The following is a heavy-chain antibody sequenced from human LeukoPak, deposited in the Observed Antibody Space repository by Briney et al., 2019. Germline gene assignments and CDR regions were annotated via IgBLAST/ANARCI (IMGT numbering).Heavy chain of an antibody. J-gene: IGHJ5*02. Sequence: RSETLSLTCTVSGGSISSYYWSWIRQPPGKGLEWIGYIYYSGSTNYNPSLKSRVTISVDTSKNQFSLKLSSVTAADTAVYYCARVHPELGMVRGGNWFDPWGQGTLVTVSS. D-gene: IGHD3-10*01. CDR3: ARVHPELGMVRGGNWFDP. V-gene: IGHV4-59*01. CDR2: IYYSGST. CDR1: GGSISSYY.